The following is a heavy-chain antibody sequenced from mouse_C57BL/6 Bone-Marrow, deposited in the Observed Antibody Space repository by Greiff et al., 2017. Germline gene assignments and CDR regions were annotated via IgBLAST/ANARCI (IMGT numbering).Heavy chain of an antibody. CDR1: GFTFSSYA. V-gene: IGHV5-4*01. CDR3: ARETDYYDAFAC. D-gene: IGHD1-1*02. J-gene: IGHJ3*01. Sequence: EVMLVESGGGLVKPGGSLKLSCAASGFTFSSYAMSWVRQTPEKGLEWVATISDGGSYNYYPDNVKGRFTISRDNAKNNLYLQISHLKAEDTAMYYCARETDYYDAFACWGQGTLVTVAA. CDR2: ISDGGSYN.